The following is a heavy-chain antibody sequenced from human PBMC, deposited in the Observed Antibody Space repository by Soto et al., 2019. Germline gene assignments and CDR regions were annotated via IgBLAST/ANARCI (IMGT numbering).Heavy chain of an antibody. CDR3: ARVLVSYYDFRTDYYFDY. D-gene: IGHD3-3*01. CDR1: GFTVSSNY. V-gene: IGHV3-66*01. Sequence: PGGSLRLSCAASGFTVSSNYMSWVRQAPGKGLEWVSVIYSGGSTYYADSVKGRFTISRDNSKNTLYLQMNSLRAEDTAVYYCARVLVSYYDFRTDYYFDYWGQGTLVTVSS. CDR2: IYSGGST. J-gene: IGHJ4*02.